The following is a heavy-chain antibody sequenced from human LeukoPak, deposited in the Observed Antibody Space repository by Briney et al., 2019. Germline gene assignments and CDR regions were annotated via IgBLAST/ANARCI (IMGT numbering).Heavy chain of an antibody. CDR2: ITPSDGDT. J-gene: IGHJ4*02. V-gene: IGHV1-46*02. CDR1: GYIFNKYF. CDR3: ARAGYSSGWYVGSFDY. D-gene: IGHD6-19*01. Sequence: ASVKVSCKASGYIFNKYFMHWVRQAPGQGLEWMGIITPSDGDTRYAQKFQGRVTMTRDTSTRTFYMELSSLRSEDTAVYYCARAGYSSGWYVGSFDYWGQGTLVTVSS.